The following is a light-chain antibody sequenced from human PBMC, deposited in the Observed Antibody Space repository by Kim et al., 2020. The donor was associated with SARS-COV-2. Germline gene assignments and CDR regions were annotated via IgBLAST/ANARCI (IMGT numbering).Light chain of an antibody. V-gene: IGLV3-19*01. CDR1: SLGSYY. Sequence: ALGQTVRITCQGDSLGSYYAIWYQQKPGQAPVLVIYGKNNRPSGIPDRFSGSSSGNTASLTITGAQAEDEADYYCNSRDSSGNNWVFGGGTKLTVL. CDR3: NSRDSSGNNWV. CDR2: GKN. J-gene: IGLJ3*02.